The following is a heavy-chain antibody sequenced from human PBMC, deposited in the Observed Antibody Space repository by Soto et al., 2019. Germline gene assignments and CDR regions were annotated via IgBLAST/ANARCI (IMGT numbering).Heavy chain of an antibody. CDR3: ARDAKILGIAVAGTSVDY. CDR1: GFTFSSYA. V-gene: IGHV3-30-3*01. CDR2: ISYDGSNK. J-gene: IGHJ4*02. Sequence: QVQLVESGGGVVQPGRSLRLSCAASGFTFSSYAMHWVRQAPGKGLEWVAVISYDGSNKYYADSVKGRFTISRDNSKKTLYLQMNSLRAEDTAVYYCARDAKILGIAVAGTSVDYWGQGTLVTVSS. D-gene: IGHD6-19*01.